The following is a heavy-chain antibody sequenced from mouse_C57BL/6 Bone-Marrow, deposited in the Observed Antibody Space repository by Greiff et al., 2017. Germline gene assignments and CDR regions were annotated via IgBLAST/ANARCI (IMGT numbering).Heavy chain of an antibody. D-gene: IGHD2-4*01. CDR2: IYPGSGNT. CDR3: AITPLEGLRRYYFDY. V-gene: IGHV1-76*01. Sequence: QVQLQQSGAELVRPGASVKLSCKASGYTFTDYYINWVKQRPGQGLEWIARIYPGSGNTYYNEKFKGKATLTAEKSSSTAYMQLSSLTSEDSAVYVGAITPLEGLRRYYFDYGGQGTTLTVAS. CDR1: GYTFTDYY. J-gene: IGHJ2*01.